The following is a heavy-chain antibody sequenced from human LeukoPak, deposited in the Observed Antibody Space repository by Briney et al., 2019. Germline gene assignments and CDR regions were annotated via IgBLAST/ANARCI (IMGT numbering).Heavy chain of an antibody. V-gene: IGHV4-38-2*02. Sequence: SETLSLTCTVSGYSISSGYYWGWIRQPPGKGLEWIGSIYHSGSTYYNPSLKSRVTISVDTSKNQFSLKLSSVTAADTAVYYCAREAEYIVVVQAAIGYWGQGTLVTVSS. CDR2: IYHSGST. CDR1: GYSISSGYY. J-gene: IGHJ4*02. D-gene: IGHD2-2*02. CDR3: AREAEYIVVVQAAIGY.